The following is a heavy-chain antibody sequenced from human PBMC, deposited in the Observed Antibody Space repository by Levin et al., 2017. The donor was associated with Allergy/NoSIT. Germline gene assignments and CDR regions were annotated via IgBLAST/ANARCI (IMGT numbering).Heavy chain of an antibody. Sequence: QPWGSLRLSCAASGFTFSSYWMHWVRQAPGKGLVWVSRINSDGSSTNYADSAKGRLTISRDNAKNTLYLQINSLRAEDTAVYYCARMGEGDCRRTSCLLDFQRWGQGTLVTVSS. J-gene: IGHJ1*01. CDR3: ARMGEGDCRRTSCLLDFQR. CDR2: INSDGSST. D-gene: IGHD2-2*01. CDR1: GFTFSSYW. V-gene: IGHV3-74*01.